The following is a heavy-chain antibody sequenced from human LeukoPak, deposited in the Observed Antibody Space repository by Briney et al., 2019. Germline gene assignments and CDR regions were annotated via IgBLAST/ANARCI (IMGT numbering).Heavy chain of an antibody. D-gene: IGHD5-12*01. J-gene: IGHJ4*02. CDR2: INPNSGGT. CDR3: ARECSGYPHHVDY. V-gene: IGHV1-2*06. Sequence: ASVRVSCKASRYTFTGYYMHSVRHAPGQGLEWMGRINPNSGGTNYAQKFQGRVNMTRDTSMSTAYMELSRLRSDDTAVYYCARECSGYPHHVDYWGQGTLVTVSS. CDR1: RYTFTGYY.